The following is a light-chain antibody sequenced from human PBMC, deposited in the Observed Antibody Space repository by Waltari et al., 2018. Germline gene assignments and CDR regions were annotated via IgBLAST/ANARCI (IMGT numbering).Light chain of an antibody. Sequence: DIVMTQSPLSLPVTPGEPASISCRSSQSLLHRNGYNYVDWYLQKPGQSPQLLIYLGSNRASGVPDRVSGSGSGTDFTLKIRRVEAEDVGVYYCMQALQTSYTFGQGTKLEIK. CDR3: MQALQTSYT. J-gene: IGKJ2*01. CDR1: QSLLHRNGYNY. V-gene: IGKV2-28*01. CDR2: LGS.